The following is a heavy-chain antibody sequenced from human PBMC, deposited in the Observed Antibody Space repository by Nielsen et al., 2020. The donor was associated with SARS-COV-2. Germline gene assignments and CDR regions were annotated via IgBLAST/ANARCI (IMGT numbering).Heavy chain of an antibody. J-gene: IGHJ6*02. CDR2: ISGSGGST. V-gene: IGHV3-23*01. CDR3: ANGGYRNYYYGMDV. Sequence: ESLKISCAASGFTLSSYAMSWVRQAPGKGLEWVSAISGSGGSTYYADSVKGRFTISRDNSKNTLYLQMNSLRAEDTAVYYCANGGYRNYYYGMDVWGQGTTVTVSS. CDR1: GFTLSSYA. D-gene: IGHD1-26*01.